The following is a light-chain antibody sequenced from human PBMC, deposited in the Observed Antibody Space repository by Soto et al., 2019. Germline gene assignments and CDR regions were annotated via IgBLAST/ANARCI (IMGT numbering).Light chain of an antibody. Sequence: EIVLTQSPATLSLSPGERATLSCRASQSVSSYLAWYQQKPGQAPRLLIYDASNRATDIPARFSGSGSRTDFTLTIRSLEPEDFTVYYCQQRSNWPMYTFGQGTKLEIK. J-gene: IGKJ2*01. CDR3: QQRSNWPMYT. CDR1: QSVSSY. CDR2: DAS. V-gene: IGKV3-11*01.